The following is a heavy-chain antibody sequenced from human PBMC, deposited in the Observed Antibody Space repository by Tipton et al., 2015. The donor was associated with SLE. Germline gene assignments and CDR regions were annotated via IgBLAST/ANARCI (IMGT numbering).Heavy chain of an antibody. J-gene: IGHJ4*02. CDR2: INHSGST. V-gene: IGHV4-34*01. CDR3: ARELYSSSSSPFDY. Sequence: TLSLTCAVYGGSFSGYYWSWIRQPPGKGLVWIGEINHSGSTNYNPSLKSRVTISVDTSKNQFSLKLSSVTAADTAVYYCARELYSSSSSPFDYWGQGTLVTVSS. D-gene: IGHD6-6*01. CDR1: GGSFSGYY.